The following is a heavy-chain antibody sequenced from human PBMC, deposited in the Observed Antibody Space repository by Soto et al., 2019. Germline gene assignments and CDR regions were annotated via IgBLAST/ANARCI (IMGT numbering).Heavy chain of an antibody. CDR2: ISSSSSYI. Sequence: GSLRLSCAASVFTFSSYSMNWVRQAPVKGLEWVSSISSSSSYIYYADSVKGRFTISRDNAKNSLYLQMNSLRAEDTAVYYCARAKNYDFWSGYDAFDIWGQGTMVSVSS. V-gene: IGHV3-21*01. D-gene: IGHD3-3*01. CDR1: VFTFSSYS. CDR3: ARAKNYDFWSGYDAFDI. J-gene: IGHJ3*02.